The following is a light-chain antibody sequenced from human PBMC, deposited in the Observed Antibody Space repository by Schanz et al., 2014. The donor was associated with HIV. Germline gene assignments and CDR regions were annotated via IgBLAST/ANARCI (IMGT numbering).Light chain of an antibody. CDR3: AGWDDRLNVFF. CDR2: ANS. Sequence: QSVLTQPPSVSGAPGQRVTISCTGSSSNIGSVYDVPSYPQLPGTAPKHLIFANSDRPSGVPDRFSGSQSGTSASLAISGLQSEDEADYYCAGWDDRLNVFFFGGGTKLTVL. CDR1: SSNIGSVYD. V-gene: IGLV1-40*01. J-gene: IGLJ2*01.